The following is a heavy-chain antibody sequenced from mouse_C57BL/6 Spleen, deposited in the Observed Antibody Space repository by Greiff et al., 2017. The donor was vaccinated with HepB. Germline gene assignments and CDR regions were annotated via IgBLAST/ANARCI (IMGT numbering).Heavy chain of an antibody. D-gene: IGHD2-5*01. CDR2: IHPNSGST. CDR1: GYTFTSYW. J-gene: IGHJ2*01. V-gene: IGHV1-64*01. Sequence: VQLQQPGAELVKPGASVKLSCKASGYTFTSYWMHWVKQRPGQGLEWIGMIHPNSGSTNYNEKFKSKATLTVDKSSSTAYMQLSSLTSEDSAVYYCARRGGYSNYDYWGQGTTLTVSS. CDR3: ARRGGYSNYDY.